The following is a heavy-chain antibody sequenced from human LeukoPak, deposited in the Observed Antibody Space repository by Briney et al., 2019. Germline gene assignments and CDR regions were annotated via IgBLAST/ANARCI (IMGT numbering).Heavy chain of an antibody. CDR2: ISASGITI. CDR3: ATGDDYRTFDY. D-gene: IGHD5-24*01. J-gene: IGHJ4*02. V-gene: IGHV3-48*03. CDR1: EFTLSSYE. Sequence: PGGSLRLSCAASEFTLSSYEMNWVRQAPRKGLEWVSYISASGITIYYADSVKGRFTISRDNAKNSLYLQMNSLRAEDTAVYYCATGDDYRTFDYWGQGTLVTVSS.